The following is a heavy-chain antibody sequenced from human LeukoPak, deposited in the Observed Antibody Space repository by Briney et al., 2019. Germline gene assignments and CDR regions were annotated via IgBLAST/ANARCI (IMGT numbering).Heavy chain of an antibody. J-gene: IGHJ5*02. CDR1: GYTFTSYG. Sequence: ASVKVSCKASGYTFTSYGISWVRQAPGQGLEWMGWMNPNSGNTGYAQKFQGRVTMTRNTSISTAYMELSSLRSEDTAVYYCARRLIAARRGWFDPWGQGTLVTVSS. CDR2: MNPNSGNT. D-gene: IGHD6-6*01. V-gene: IGHV1-8*02. CDR3: ARRLIAARRGWFDP.